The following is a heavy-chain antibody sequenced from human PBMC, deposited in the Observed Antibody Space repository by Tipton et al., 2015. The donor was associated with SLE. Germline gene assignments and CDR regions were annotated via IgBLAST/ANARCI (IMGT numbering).Heavy chain of an antibody. Sequence: TLSLTCTVSGGSISNFYWSWIRQPPGKGLEWIGYIYYSGSTNYNPSLRSRVTMSLDMSKNQFSLKLSSVTAADTAVYYCARDVGYDSSGYYHRYFDYWGQGTLVTVSS. V-gene: IGHV4-59*12. CDR3: ARDVGYDSSGYYHRYFDY. CDR1: GGSISNFY. CDR2: IYYSGST. J-gene: IGHJ4*02. D-gene: IGHD3-22*01.